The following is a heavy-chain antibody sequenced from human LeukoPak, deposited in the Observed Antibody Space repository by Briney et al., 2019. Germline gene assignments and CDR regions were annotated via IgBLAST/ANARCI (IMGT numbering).Heavy chain of an antibody. CDR3: AKDAFCTSTNCYASYFDY. CDR1: GFTFSSTS. V-gene: IGHV3-23*01. J-gene: IGHJ4*02. D-gene: IGHD2-2*01. CDR2: TVGGGDGT. Sequence: GGSLRLSCAASGFTFSSTSMSWVRQAPGKGLEWVAVTVGGGDGTYYADSVKGRFTISRDRSKNTLYLQMHSLRAEDTAVYYCAKDAFCTSTNCYASYFDYWGQGTLVTVSS.